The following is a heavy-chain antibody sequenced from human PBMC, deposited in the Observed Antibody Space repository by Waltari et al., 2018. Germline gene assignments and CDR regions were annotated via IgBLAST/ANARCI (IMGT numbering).Heavy chain of an antibody. J-gene: IGHJ5*02. V-gene: IGHV1-58*02. D-gene: IGHD6-19*01. CDR1: GFTFTSSA. CDR2: IVVGSGNT. CDR3: AAAGYSSGWPNWFDP. Sequence: QMQLVQSGPEVTKPGTSVKVSCKASGFTFTSSAMQWVRQARGQRLGWIGWIVVGSGNTNYAQKFQERVTITRDMSTSTVYMELRSLRSEDTAVYYCAAAGYSSGWPNWFDPWGQGTLVTVSS.